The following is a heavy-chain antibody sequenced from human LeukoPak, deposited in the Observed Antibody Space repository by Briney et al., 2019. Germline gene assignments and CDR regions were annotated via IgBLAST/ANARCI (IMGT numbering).Heavy chain of an antibody. CDR3: ASQGRDTIFGVVRGGHFDY. D-gene: IGHD3-3*01. Sequence: NTSETLSLTCTVSGGSISSYYWSWIRQPPGKGLECIGYIYYSGSTNYNPSLRSRVTISVDTSKNQFSLKLSSVTAADTAVYYCASQGRDTIFGVVRGGHFDYWGQGTLVTVSS. CDR1: GGSISSYY. CDR2: IYYSGST. J-gene: IGHJ4*02. V-gene: IGHV4-59*01.